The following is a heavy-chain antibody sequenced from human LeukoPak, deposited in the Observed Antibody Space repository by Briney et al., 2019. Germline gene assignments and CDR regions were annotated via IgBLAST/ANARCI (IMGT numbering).Heavy chain of an antibody. CDR1: GGSFSGFY. CDR3: ARGNRQLAYYGSGSRLPYDY. D-gene: IGHD3-10*01. V-gene: IGHV4-34*01. J-gene: IGHJ4*02. Sequence: SETLSLTCAVSGGSFSGFYWSWIRQSPGKGLEWIGEYNHFGSTNYNPPLNNRVTISVDRSKNQFSLTLSSVTAADTAVYYCARGNRQLAYYGSGSRLPYDYWGQGSLVTVSS. CDR2: YNHFGST.